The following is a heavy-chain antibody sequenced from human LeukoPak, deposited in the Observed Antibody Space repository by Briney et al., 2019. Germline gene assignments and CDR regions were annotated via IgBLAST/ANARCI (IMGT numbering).Heavy chain of an antibody. Sequence: PGGSLRLSCAASGFTFSSYVMHWVRQAPGKALEYVSAMSGNGGRTYYADSVKGRFTISRDNSKDTVYLQMGGLRVDDMAVYYCARWGLSFGDSPTNYFDDWGQGTLVTVSS. CDR3: ARWGLSFGDSPTNYFDD. J-gene: IGHJ4*02. CDR1: GFTFSSYV. D-gene: IGHD3-10*01. V-gene: IGHV3-64*02. CDR2: MSGNGGRT.